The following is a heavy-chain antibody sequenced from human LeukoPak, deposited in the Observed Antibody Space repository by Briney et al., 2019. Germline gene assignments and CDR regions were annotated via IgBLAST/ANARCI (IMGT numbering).Heavy chain of an antibody. Sequence: GGSLRLSCAASGFTFGSYSMNWVRQAPGKGLEWVSSISSSSSYIYYADSVKGRFTISRDNAKNSLYLQMNSLRAEDTAVYYCAKDRWSSGYQFDYWGQGTLVTVSS. J-gene: IGHJ4*02. D-gene: IGHD3-22*01. V-gene: IGHV3-21*01. CDR1: GFTFGSYS. CDR3: AKDRWSSGYQFDY. CDR2: ISSSSSYI.